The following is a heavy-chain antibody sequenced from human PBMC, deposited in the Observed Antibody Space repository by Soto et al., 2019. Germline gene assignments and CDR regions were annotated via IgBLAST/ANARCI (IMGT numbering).Heavy chain of an antibody. CDR2: IYYSGST. Sequence: ETLSLTCTVSGGSVSSGSYYWSWIRQPPGKGLEWIGYIYYSGSTNYNPSLKSRVTISVDTSKNQFSLKLSSVTAADTAVYYCARWSTIFGVVTSFDYWGQGTLVTVSS. V-gene: IGHV4-61*01. D-gene: IGHD3-3*01. J-gene: IGHJ4*02. CDR3: ARWSTIFGVVTSFDY. CDR1: GGSVSSGSYY.